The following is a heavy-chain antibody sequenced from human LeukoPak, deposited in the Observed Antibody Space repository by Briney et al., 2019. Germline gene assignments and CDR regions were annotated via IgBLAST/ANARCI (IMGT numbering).Heavy chain of an antibody. CDR3: ARGGDSSGYEGRFDP. Sequence: PSQTLSLTCAVSGGSISRSGYSWSWIRQPPGKGLDWIAYIYYTGSTYYNPSLKSRVTISLDTSKNQFSLKLTSVTAADTAVYYCARGGDSSGYEGRFDPWGQGTLVTVSS. J-gene: IGHJ5*02. V-gene: IGHV4-30-4*07. D-gene: IGHD3-22*01. CDR1: GGSISRSGYS. CDR2: IYYTGST.